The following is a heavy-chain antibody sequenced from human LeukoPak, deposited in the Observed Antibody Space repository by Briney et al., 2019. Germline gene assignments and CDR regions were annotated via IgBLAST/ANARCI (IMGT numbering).Heavy chain of an antibody. J-gene: IGHJ6*02. CDR1: GGTFSSYA. D-gene: IGHD3-3*01. CDR2: IIPIFGTA. CDR3: ARTHSRKYYDLWSGYDTRYYYYGMDV. V-gene: IGHV1-69*13. Sequence: SVKVSCKASGGTFSSYAISWVRQAPGQGLEWMGGIIPIFGTANYAQKFQGRVTITADESTSTAYMELSSLRSEDTAVYYCARTHSRKYYDLWSGYDTRYYYYGMDVWGQGTTVTVSS.